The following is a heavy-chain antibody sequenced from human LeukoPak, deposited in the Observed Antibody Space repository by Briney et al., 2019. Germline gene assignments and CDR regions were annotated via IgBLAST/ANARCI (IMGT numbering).Heavy chain of an antibody. V-gene: IGHV5-51*01. CDR1: GYSFTSHW. CDR3: ARRNGGFDY. J-gene: IGHJ4*02. D-gene: IGHD3-10*01. Sequence: GESLKISCKGSGYSFTSHWIGWLRQMPGKGLEWMGSIYPGDSNTRYSPSFQGQVTISTDKSISTAYLEWSSLKASDSAMYFRARRNGGFDYWGQGSLVTVSS. CDR2: IYPGDSNT.